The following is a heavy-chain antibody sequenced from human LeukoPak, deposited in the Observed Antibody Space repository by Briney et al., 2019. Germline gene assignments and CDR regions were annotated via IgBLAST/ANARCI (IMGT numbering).Heavy chain of an antibody. J-gene: IGHJ4*02. CDR2: IYYSGAT. CDR1: GGSISNYY. Sequence: SETLSLTCTVSGGSISNYYWSWLRQPPGKGLGWIGHIYYSGATKYNPSLKSRITISVDTSKNQFSLMLSSVTAADTAVYYCARFGITVVRGGKYYFDYWGQGTLVTVSS. D-gene: IGHD3-10*01. V-gene: IGHV4-59*08. CDR3: ARFGITVVRGGKYYFDY.